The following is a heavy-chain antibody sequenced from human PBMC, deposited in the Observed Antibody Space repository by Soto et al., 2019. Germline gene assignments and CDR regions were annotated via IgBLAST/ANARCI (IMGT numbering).Heavy chain of an antibody. CDR1: GGSISSGGYS. CDR2: IYHSGST. Sequence: SETLSLTCAVSGGSISSGGYSWSWIRQPPGKGLEWIGYIYHSGSTYHNPSLKSRVTISVDRSKNQFSLKLTSVTAADTAVYYCARVPSPWGQGTLVTVSS. CDR3: ARVPSP. V-gene: IGHV4-30-2*01. J-gene: IGHJ5*02.